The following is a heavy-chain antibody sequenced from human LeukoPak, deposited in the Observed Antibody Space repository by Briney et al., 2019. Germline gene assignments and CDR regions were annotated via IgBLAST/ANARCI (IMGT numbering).Heavy chain of an antibody. CDR3: AREGTGTTLAPDAFDI. D-gene: IGHD1-7*01. Sequence: GGSLRLSCAASGFTFSSYGMHWVRQAPGKGLEWVAVIWYDGSNKYCADSVKGRFTISRDNSKNTLYLQMNSLRAEDTAVYYCAREGTGTTLAPDAFDIWGQGTMVTVSS. V-gene: IGHV3-33*01. CDR1: GFTFSSYG. J-gene: IGHJ3*02. CDR2: IWYDGSNK.